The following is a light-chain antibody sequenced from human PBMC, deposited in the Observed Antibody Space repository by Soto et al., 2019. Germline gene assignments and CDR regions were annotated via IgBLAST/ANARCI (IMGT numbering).Light chain of an antibody. Sequence: QCSLAQPGSVSGSPGQSFTISCTGTSSDVGAYKYVSWYQKHPGKAPKLMIYGVSNRPSGVSNRFSGSKYGNTAFLTISVLQPEDEADYYCRSFTGPTTLDVFGTGTKVTVL. CDR2: GVS. V-gene: IGLV2-14*03. J-gene: IGLJ1*01. CDR1: SSDVGAYKY. CDR3: RSFTGPTTLDV.